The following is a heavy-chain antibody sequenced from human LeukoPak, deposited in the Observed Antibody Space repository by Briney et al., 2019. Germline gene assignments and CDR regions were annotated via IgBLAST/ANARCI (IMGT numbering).Heavy chain of an antibody. J-gene: IGHJ6*02. CDR1: GGSFSGYY. CDR3: ARIPRFWSGFRRYYYYGTDV. V-gene: IGHV4-34*01. Sequence: PSETLSLTCAVYGGSFSGYYWSWIRQPPGKGLEWIGEINHSGSTNYNPSLKSRVTISVDTSKNQFSLKLSSVTAADTAVYYCARIPRFWSGFRRYYYYGTDVWGQGTTVTVSS. CDR2: INHSGST. D-gene: IGHD3-3*01.